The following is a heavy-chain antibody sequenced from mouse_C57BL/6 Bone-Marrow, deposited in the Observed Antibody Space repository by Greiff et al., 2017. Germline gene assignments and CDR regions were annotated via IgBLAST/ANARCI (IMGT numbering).Heavy chain of an antibody. J-gene: IGHJ2*01. D-gene: IGHD2-4*01. Sequence: QVHVKQPGTELVKPGASVKLSCKASGYTFTSYWMHWVKQRPGQGLEWIGNINPSNGGTNYNEKFKSKATLTVDKSSSTAYMQLSSLTSEDSAVYYCARSLVYYDYDDGDYFDYWGQGTTLTVSS. CDR2: INPSNGGT. CDR3: ARSLVYYDYDDGDYFDY. CDR1: GYTFTSYW. V-gene: IGHV1-53*01.